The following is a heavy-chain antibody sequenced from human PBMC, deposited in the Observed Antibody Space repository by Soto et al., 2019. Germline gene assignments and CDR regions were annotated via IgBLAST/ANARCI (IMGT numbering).Heavy chain of an antibody. CDR1: GGSISSSNW. D-gene: IGHD3-10*01. CDR2: IYHSGST. Sequence: SETLSLTCAVSGGSISSSNWWSWVRQPPGKGLEGIGEIYHSGSTNYNTSLKSRGTISVDKSKNQFSLKLSSVTAADTAVYYCARHYYGSGSPNWFDPWGQGTLVTVSS. CDR3: ARHYYGSGSPNWFDP. V-gene: IGHV4-4*02. J-gene: IGHJ5*02.